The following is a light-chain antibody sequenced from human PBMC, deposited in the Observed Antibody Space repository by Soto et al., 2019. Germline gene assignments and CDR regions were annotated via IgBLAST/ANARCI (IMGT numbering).Light chain of an antibody. J-gene: IGKJ1*01. CDR3: QQRKT. V-gene: IGKV1-39*01. CDR2: AAS. CDR1: QSISNY. Sequence: DIQMTQSPSSLSASVGDRVTITCRASQSISNYLNWYQQKPGKAPKLLIYAASSLQSGVPSRFSGSGSGTDFTLTISSLQPEDFATYYCQQRKTFGQGTKVEI.